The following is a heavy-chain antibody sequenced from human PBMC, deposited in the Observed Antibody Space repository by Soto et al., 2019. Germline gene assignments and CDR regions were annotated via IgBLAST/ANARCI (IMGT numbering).Heavy chain of an antibody. CDR3: ARAWPSVDSYGSGVMDV. V-gene: IGHV4-4*02. Sequence: QVQLQESGPGLVKPSGTLSVTCAVSGGSISSSNWWNWVRQPPGKGLEWIGEIYHSGSTNYNPSLRSRVTISLDKSNHQFSLRVKSVTAADTAEYYCARAWPSVDSYGSGVMDVWGQGTTVTVSS. CDR1: GGSISSSNW. CDR2: IYHSGST. D-gene: IGHD5-18*01. J-gene: IGHJ6*02.